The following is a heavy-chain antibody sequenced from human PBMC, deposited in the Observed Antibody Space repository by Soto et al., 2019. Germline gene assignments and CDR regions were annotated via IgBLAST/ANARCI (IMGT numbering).Heavy chain of an antibody. CDR1: GFSFSNYG. J-gene: IGHJ3*02. Sequence: GGSLRLSCAASGFSFSNYGMHWVRQAPGKGLEWVALIWLDGSNENYADFVKGRVTISRDNFKNTLYLQMNSLRAEDTAVYYCARPRTTVVTPLDAFDIWGQGTMVTVSS. CDR3: ARPRTTVVTPLDAFDI. V-gene: IGHV3-33*01. D-gene: IGHD4-17*01. CDR2: IWLDGSNE.